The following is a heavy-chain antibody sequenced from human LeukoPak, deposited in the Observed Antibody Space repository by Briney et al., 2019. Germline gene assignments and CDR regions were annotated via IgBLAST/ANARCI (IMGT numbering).Heavy chain of an antibody. CDR1: GYSFPNYW. Sequence: GESLKISCKVSGYSFPNYWIGWVRQMPGKGLEWMGIIYPGDSDTRYSPSFQGQVTISADKSISTAYLQWSSLKASDTTMYYCARQAGYSSVNWFDPWGQGTLVTVSS. CDR3: ARQAGYSSVNWFDP. V-gene: IGHV5-51*01. CDR2: IYPGDSDT. J-gene: IGHJ5*02. D-gene: IGHD6-19*01.